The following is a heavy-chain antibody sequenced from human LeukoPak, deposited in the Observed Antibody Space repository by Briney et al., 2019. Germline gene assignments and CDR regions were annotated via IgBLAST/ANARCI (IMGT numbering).Heavy chain of an antibody. CDR1: GYTFTGYY. Sequence: ASVKVSCKAFGYTFTGYYMHWVRQAPGQGLEWMGRINPNSGGTNYAQKFQGRVTMARDTSISTAYMELSRLRSDDTAVYYCAREPRRHYYDSSGYYNDAFDIWGQGTMVTVSS. J-gene: IGHJ3*02. V-gene: IGHV1-2*06. CDR3: AREPRRHYYDSSGYYNDAFDI. CDR2: INPNSGGT. D-gene: IGHD3-22*01.